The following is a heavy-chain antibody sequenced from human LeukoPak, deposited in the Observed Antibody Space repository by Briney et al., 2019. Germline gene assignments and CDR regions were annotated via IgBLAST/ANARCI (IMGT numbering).Heavy chain of an antibody. Sequence: ASVKVSCKASGYTFTSYYMHWVRQAPGQGLEWMGIINPSGGSTIYAQKFQSRVTMTRDTSTSTVYMELSSLRSEDTAVYYCARTDDTSGYYDAFDIWGQGTMVTVSS. D-gene: IGHD3-22*01. CDR2: INPSGGST. CDR1: GYTFTSYY. V-gene: IGHV1-46*01. CDR3: ARTDDTSGYYDAFDI. J-gene: IGHJ3*02.